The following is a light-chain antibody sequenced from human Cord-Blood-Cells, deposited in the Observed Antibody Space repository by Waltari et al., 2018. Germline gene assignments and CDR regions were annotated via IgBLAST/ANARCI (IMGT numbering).Light chain of an antibody. J-gene: IGLJ3*02. V-gene: IGLV1-40*01. CDR2: GNS. Sequence: QSVLTQPPSVSGAPGQRVTISCTGSSSNIGAGYDVHWYQQLPGTAPKPLICGNSNRPSGVPDRFSGAKSGTSASLAITGLQAEDEADYYGQSYDSSLSGSVFGGGTKLTVL. CDR1: SSNIGAGYD. CDR3: QSYDSSLSGSV.